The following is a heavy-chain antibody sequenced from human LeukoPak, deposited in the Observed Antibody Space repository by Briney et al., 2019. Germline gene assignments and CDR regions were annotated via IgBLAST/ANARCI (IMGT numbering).Heavy chain of an antibody. CDR1: GYTFTGYY. D-gene: IGHD4-17*01. Sequence: ASVKVSCKASGYTFTGYYMHWVRQAPGQGLEWMGWINPNSGGTNYAQKFQGRVTMTRDTSISTAYMELSRLRSDDTAVYYCARESLGGDYELAYFDYWGQGTLVTVSS. J-gene: IGHJ4*02. CDR3: ARESLGGDYELAYFDY. CDR2: INPNSGGT. V-gene: IGHV1-2*02.